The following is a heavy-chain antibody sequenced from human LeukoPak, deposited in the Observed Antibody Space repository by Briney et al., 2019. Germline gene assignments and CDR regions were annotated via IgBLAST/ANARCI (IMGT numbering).Heavy chain of an antibody. CDR1: GGTFSSYA. J-gene: IGHJ3*02. CDR2: IIPIFGTA. V-gene: IGHV1-69*05. D-gene: IGHD3-3*01. Sequence: GASVKVSCKASGGTFSSYAISWVRQAPGQGLEWMGGIIPIFGTANYAQKFQGRVTITTDESTSTAYMELSSLRSEDTAVYYCASVRESGDAFDIWGQGTMVTVSS. CDR3: ASVRESGDAFDI.